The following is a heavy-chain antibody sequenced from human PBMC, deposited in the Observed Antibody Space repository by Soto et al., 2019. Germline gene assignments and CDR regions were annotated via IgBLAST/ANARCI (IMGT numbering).Heavy chain of an antibody. J-gene: IGHJ5*02. Sequence: GESLKISCKGSGYSFTSYWIGWVRQMPGKGLEWMGIIYPGDSDTRYSPSFQGQVTISADKSISTAYLQWSSLKASDTAMYYCARAYYDFWSGYLYSWFDPWGQGTLVTVSS. CDR1: GYSFTSYW. CDR3: ARAYYDFWSGYLYSWFDP. V-gene: IGHV5-51*01. CDR2: IYPGDSDT. D-gene: IGHD3-3*01.